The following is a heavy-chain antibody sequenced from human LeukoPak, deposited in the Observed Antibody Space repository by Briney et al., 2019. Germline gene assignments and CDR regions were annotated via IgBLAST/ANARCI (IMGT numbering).Heavy chain of an antibody. J-gene: IGHJ4*02. Sequence: ASVKVSCKASGYTFTGYYMHWVRQAPGQGLEWMGWINPNSGGTNYAQQFQGRVTMTRDTSINTAYMDLSRLRSDDTAVYYCARYGGYGPSPSYFDYWGQGALVTVSS. CDR3: ARYGGYGPSPSYFDY. D-gene: IGHD5-12*01. V-gene: IGHV1-2*02. CDR2: INPNSGGT. CDR1: GYTFTGYY.